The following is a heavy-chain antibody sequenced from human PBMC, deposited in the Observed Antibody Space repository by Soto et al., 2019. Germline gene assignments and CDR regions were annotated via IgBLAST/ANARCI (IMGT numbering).Heavy chain of an antibody. V-gene: IGHV4-30-4*01. D-gene: IGHD3-16*01. J-gene: IGHJ4*02. Sequence: SETLSLTCTVSGGSISSGDYYWSWIRQPPGKGLEWIGYIYYSGSTYYNPSLKSRVTISVDTSKNQFSLKLSSVTAADTAVYYCARHAAYDSVWGKSDGSDYWGQGTLVTVSS. CDR1: GGSISSGDYY. CDR3: ARHAAYDSVWGKSDGSDY. CDR2: IYYSGST.